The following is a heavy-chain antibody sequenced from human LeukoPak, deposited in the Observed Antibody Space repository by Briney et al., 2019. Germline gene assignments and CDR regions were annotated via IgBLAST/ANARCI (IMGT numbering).Heavy chain of an antibody. J-gene: IGHJ5*02. Sequence: SETLSLTCTVSGGSISSYYWSWIRQPPGKGLEWIGHIYYSGSTNYSPSLKSRVTISVDTSKNQFSLKLSSVTAADTAVYYCALITMVRGAWFDPWGQGTLVTVSS. V-gene: IGHV4-59*08. D-gene: IGHD3-10*01. CDR1: GGSISSYY. CDR2: IYYSGST. CDR3: ALITMVRGAWFDP.